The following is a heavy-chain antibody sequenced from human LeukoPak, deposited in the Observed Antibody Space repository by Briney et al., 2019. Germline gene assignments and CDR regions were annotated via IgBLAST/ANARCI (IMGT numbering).Heavy chain of an antibody. Sequence: GGSLRLSCAASGFTFSSYSMNWVRQAPGKGLEWVSYISSSSSTIYYADSVKGRFTISRDNAKNSLYLQMNSLRAEDTAVYYCARDLPYNYYDSSGYTDYWGQGTLVTVSS. J-gene: IGHJ4*02. CDR2: ISSSSSTI. CDR1: GFTFSSYS. CDR3: ARDLPYNYYDSSGYTDY. V-gene: IGHV3-48*01. D-gene: IGHD3-22*01.